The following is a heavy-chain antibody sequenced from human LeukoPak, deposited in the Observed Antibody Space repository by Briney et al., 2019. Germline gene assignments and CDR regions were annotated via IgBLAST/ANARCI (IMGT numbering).Heavy chain of an antibody. D-gene: IGHD3-10*01. V-gene: IGHV4-39*01. CDR1: GGSISSDNSY. CDR2: IYCSGIT. J-gene: IGHJ4*02. Sequence: SETLSLTCTVSGGSISSDNSYWGWIRQPPGKGLEWIGSIYCSGITYYNPSLKSRVTLSVDTSKNQFSLKLSSVTAADTAVYYCARRLVRGVIIIEFDCWGQGTLVTVSS. CDR3: ARRLVRGVIIIEFDC.